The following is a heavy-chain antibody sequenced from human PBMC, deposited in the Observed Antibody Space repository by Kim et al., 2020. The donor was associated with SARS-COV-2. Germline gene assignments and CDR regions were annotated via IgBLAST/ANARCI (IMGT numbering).Heavy chain of an antibody. D-gene: IGHD2-21*01. CDR1: GYTLTELS. CDR2: FDPEDGET. Sequence: ASVKVSCKVSGYTLTELSMHWVRQAPGKGLEWMGGFDPEDGETIYAQKFQGRVTMTEDTSTDTAYMELSSLRSEDTAVYYCATAGSRDDYYGMDVWGQGTTVTVSS. V-gene: IGHV1-24*01. CDR3: ATAGSRDDYYGMDV. J-gene: IGHJ6*02.